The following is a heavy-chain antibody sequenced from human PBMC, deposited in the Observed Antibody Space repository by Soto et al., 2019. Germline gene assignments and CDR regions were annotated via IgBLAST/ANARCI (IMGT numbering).Heavy chain of an antibody. D-gene: IGHD2-15*01. Sequence: GGSLRLSCSTSGGTFTAYYLTWVRQSPGKGLDWVSCVSPSGDTTYYADCVKRGFIILRDNSNHVLYLQMNSLRAEATAVYYCAFTASANPFYWGQGTLVTVSS. CDR3: AFTASANPFY. CDR1: GGTFTAYY. CDR2: VSPSGDTT. J-gene: IGHJ4*02. V-gene: IGHV3-23*01.